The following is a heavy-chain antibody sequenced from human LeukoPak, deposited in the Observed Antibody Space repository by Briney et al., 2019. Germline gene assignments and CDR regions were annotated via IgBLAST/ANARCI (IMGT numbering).Heavy chain of an antibody. CDR1: GFTFSSYW. CDR3: ARYVQQLVSFDY. CDR2: INSDGSST. J-gene: IGHJ4*02. D-gene: IGHD6-13*01. Sequence: GGSLRLSCAASGFTFSSYWMHWVRQAPGKGLVWVSRINSDGSSTSYADSAKGRFTISRDNAKNTLYLQMNSLRAEDTAVYYCARYVQQLVSFDYWGQGTLVTVSS. V-gene: IGHV3-74*01.